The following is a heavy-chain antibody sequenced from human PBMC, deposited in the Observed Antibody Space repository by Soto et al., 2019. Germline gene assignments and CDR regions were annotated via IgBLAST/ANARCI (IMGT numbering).Heavy chain of an antibody. Sequence: ASVKVSCKASGYTFTSYVISWVRQAPGQGLEWMGWISAYNGNTNYAQKLQGRVTMTTDTSTSTAYMELRSLRSDDTAVYSCPTRVPRKSESCCSGLDVWGQGTTVTVSS. CDR2: ISAYNGNT. D-gene: IGHD2-15*01. CDR1: GYTFTSYV. J-gene: IGHJ6*02. CDR3: PTRVPRKSESCCSGLDV. V-gene: IGHV1-18*04.